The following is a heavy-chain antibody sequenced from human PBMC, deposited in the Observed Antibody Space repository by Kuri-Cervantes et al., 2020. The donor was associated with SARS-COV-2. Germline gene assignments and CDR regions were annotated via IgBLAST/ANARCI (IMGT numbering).Heavy chain of an antibody. D-gene: IGHD1-26*01. V-gene: IGHV4-34*01. J-gene: IGHJ4*02. Sequence: SETLSLTCAVYGGSFSAYYRNWVRQPPGKGLEWIGEIYHSGSTNYNPSPKSRVTISVDKSKNQFSLKLSSVTAADTAVYYCARATHGGSYSFLYYWGQGTLVTVSS. CDR1: GGSFSAYY. CDR2: IYHSGST. CDR3: ARATHGGSYSFLYY.